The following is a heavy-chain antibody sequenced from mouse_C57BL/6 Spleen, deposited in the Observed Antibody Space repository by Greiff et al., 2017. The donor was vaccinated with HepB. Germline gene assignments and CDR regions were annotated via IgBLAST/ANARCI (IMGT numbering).Heavy chain of an antibody. D-gene: IGHD1-1*02. CDR3: WWSYY. J-gene: IGHJ2*01. CDR1: GYTFTDYY. Sequence: EVKLQQSGPELVKPGASVKISCKASGYTFTDYYMNWVKQSHGKSLEWIGDINPNNGGTSYNQKFKGKATLTVDKSSSTAYMELRSLTSEDSAVYYCWWSYYWGQGTTLTVSS. V-gene: IGHV1-26*01. CDR2: INPNNGGT.